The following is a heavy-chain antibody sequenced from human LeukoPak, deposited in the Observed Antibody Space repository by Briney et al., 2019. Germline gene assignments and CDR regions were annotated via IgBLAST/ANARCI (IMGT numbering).Heavy chain of an antibody. CDR3: ARDQATRATDAFDI. Sequence: SETLSLTCTVSGGSISSSSYYWGWIRQPPGKGLEWIGSIYYSGSTYYNPSLKSRVTISVDTSKNQFSLKLSSVTAADTAVYYCARDQATRATDAFDIWGQGTMVTVSS. J-gene: IGHJ3*02. CDR1: GGSISSSSYY. V-gene: IGHV4-39*07. CDR2: IYYSGST. D-gene: IGHD1-26*01.